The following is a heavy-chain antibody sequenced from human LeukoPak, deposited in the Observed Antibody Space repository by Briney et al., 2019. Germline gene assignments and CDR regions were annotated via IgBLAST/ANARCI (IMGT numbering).Heavy chain of an antibody. Sequence: ASVKVSCKASGYTFTAYYIHWVRQAPGQGLEWMGWINPNSGGTNYAQKSQGRVTLTRDTSITTAYMELNRLRSDDTAVYYCAKARGLYCSSTSCYDCDVWGKGTTVTVPS. D-gene: IGHD2-2*01. J-gene: IGHJ6*04. CDR2: INPNSGGT. CDR3: AKARGLYCSSTSCYDCDV. CDR1: GYTFTAYY. V-gene: IGHV1-2*02.